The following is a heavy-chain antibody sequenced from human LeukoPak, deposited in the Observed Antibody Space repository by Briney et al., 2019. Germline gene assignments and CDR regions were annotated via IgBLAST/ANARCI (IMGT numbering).Heavy chain of an antibody. J-gene: IGHJ4*02. CDR2: ISGSGGST. CDR1: GFTFSSYA. Sequence: HPGRSLRLSCAASGFTFSSYAMSWVRQAPGKGLEWVSAISGSGGSTYYADSVKGRFTISRDNSKNTLYLQMNSLRAEDTAVYYCAKDRENSSGWYGGFDYWGQGTLVTVSS. V-gene: IGHV3-23*01. CDR3: AKDRENSSGWYGGFDY. D-gene: IGHD6-19*01.